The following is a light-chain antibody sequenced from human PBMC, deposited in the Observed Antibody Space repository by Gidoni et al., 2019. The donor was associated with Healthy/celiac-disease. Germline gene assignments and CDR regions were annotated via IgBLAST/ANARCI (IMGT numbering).Light chain of an antibody. CDR2: GAS. Sequence: ELVLTQSPGTLSLSPGERATLSCRASQSVSSSYFAWYQQKPGQAPRLLIYGASSRATGIPDRFSGSGSGTDFTLTISRLEPEDFAVYYCQQYGSSPGWTFGQGTKVEIK. CDR1: QSVSSSY. CDR3: QQYGSSPGWT. J-gene: IGKJ1*01. V-gene: IGKV3-20*01.